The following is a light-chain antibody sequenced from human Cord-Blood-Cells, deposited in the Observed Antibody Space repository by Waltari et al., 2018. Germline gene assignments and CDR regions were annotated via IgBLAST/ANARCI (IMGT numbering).Light chain of an antibody. V-gene: IGLV2-23*03. Sequence: QSALTQPASVSGSPGQSITISCTGTSSDVGSYNLVSRYQQHPGKAPKLMIYEGSKRPSGVSHRFAGSKSGNTASLTISGLQAEDEADYYCCSYAGSSTFWVFGGGTKLTVL. CDR2: EGS. J-gene: IGLJ3*02. CDR1: SSDVGSYNL. CDR3: CSYAGSSTFWV.